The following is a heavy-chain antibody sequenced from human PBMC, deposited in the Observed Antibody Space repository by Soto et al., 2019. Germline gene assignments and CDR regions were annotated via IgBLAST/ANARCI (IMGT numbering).Heavy chain of an antibody. J-gene: IGHJ6*02. CDR2: IYYSGST. D-gene: IGHD3-3*01. CDR3: ARLRSNYYYYGMDV. Sequence: SETLSLTCTVSGGSISSSSYYWGWIRQPPGKGLEWIGSIYYSGSTYYNPSLKSRVTISVDTSKNQFSLKLSSVTASDTAVYYCARLRSNYYYYGMDVWGQGTTVTVSS. V-gene: IGHV4-39*01. CDR1: GGSISSSSYY.